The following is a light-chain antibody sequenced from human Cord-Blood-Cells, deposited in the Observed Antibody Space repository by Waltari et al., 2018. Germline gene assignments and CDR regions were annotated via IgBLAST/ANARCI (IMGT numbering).Light chain of an antibody. Sequence: QSALTQPASVSGSPGQSITISCTATSSDVGGYNYVSWYQQHPGKAPKLMIYDVSNRPSGVSNRFSGSKSGNTASLTISGLQAEDEADYYCSSYTSSSTLYGVCGGGTKLTVL. CDR3: SSYTSSSTLYGV. CDR1: SSDVGGYNY. CDR2: DVS. V-gene: IGLV2-14*03. J-gene: IGLJ3*02.